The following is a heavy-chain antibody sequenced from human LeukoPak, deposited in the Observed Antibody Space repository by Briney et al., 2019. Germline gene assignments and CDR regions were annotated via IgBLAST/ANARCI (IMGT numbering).Heavy chain of an antibody. V-gene: IGHV3-33*06. CDR1: GFTFSSYG. CDR3: AKDVVGSSSPDFDY. Sequence: PGGSLRLSCAASGFTFSSYGMHWVRQAPGKGLEWVAVIWYDGSNKYYADSVKGRFTISRDNSKNTLYLQMNGLRAEDTAVYYCAKDVVGSSSPDFDYWGQGTLVTVSS. CDR2: IWYDGSNK. D-gene: IGHD6-6*01. J-gene: IGHJ4*02.